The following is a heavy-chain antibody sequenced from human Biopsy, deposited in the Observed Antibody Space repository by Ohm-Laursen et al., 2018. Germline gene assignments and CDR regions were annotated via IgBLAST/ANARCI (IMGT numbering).Heavy chain of an antibody. CDR3: ALASFDY. CDR1: GYTFTSYG. J-gene: IGHJ4*02. CDR2: INPNNGNT. Sequence: SVKVSCKASGYTFTSYGITWVRQAPGPGLEWMGWINPNNGNTSYAQMLQGRVTMTRDKSTGTAYMDLSSLRSEDTAVYYCALASFDYWGQGTLVTVPS. V-gene: IGHV1-18*01.